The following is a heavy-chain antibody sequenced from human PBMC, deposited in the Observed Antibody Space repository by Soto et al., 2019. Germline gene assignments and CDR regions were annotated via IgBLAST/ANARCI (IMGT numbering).Heavy chain of an antibody. D-gene: IGHD4-4*01. CDR3: ARRPRYSNYVDY. Sequence: QITLKESGPTLVKPTQTLTLTCTFSGFSLSTSGVGVGWIRQPPGKALERLALIYWNDDKRYSPSLKSRLTIAKDTSKNQVVLNMTNMDPVDTATYFCARRPRYSNYVDYWGQGTLVTVSS. J-gene: IGHJ4*02. CDR2: IYWNDDK. V-gene: IGHV2-5*01. CDR1: GFSLSTSGVG.